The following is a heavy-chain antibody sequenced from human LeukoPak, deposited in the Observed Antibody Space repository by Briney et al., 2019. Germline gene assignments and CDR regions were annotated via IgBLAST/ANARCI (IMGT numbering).Heavy chain of an antibody. V-gene: IGHV4-59*04. J-gene: IGHJ5*02. Sequence: RQPXXXXLEWXGYIYXSGTTYYNPSLQSRVTMSVDTSKNQFSLKLSSVTAADTAVHYCARRYCSGGSCYSDNWFDPWGQGTLVTVSS. D-gene: IGHD2-15*01. CDR2: IYXSGTT. CDR3: ARRYCSGGSCYSDNWFDP.